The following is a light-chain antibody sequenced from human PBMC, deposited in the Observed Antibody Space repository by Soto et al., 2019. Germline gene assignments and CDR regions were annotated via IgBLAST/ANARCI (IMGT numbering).Light chain of an antibody. CDR2: GAS. CDR1: QSVSSNY. V-gene: IGKV3-20*01. Sequence: ESVLTQSPATLSLSPGERATLSCRASQSVSSNYIAWYQQNPGQAPRLLIYGASTRATGIPDRFSGSGSGTDFTLTISRLEPEDFAVYFCQQYGRSPPFAFGQGTKWIS. J-gene: IGKJ2*01. CDR3: QQYGRSPPFA.